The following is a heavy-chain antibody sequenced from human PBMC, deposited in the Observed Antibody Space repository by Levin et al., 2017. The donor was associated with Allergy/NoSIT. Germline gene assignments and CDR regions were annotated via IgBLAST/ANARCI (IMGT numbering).Heavy chain of an antibody. J-gene: IGHJ3*02. CDR2: IYPSDSDT. V-gene: IGHV5-51*01. Sequence: GGSLRLSCKTSGSSFSSYWIGWVRQMPGKGLEWMGIIYPSDSDTRYSPSFQGQVTISVDKSISTAYLQWSSLKASDTAMFYCARLRRSAVRNDAFEIWGQGTMVTVSS. CDR1: GSSFSSYW. D-gene: IGHD1-14*01. CDR3: ARLRRSAVRNDAFEI.